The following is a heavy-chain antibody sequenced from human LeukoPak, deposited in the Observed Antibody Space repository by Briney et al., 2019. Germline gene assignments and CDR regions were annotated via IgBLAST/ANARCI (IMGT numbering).Heavy chain of an antibody. D-gene: IGHD3-3*01. CDR3: ARARITIFGVVPTGMDV. CDR2: INPNSGGT. J-gene: IGHJ6*02. CDR1: GYTFTGYY. V-gene: IGHV1-2*02. Sequence: ASVKVSCKASGYTFTGYYMHWVRQAPGQGLEWMGWINPNSGGTNYAQKFQGRFTMTRDTSISTAYMELSRLRSDDTAVYYCARARITIFGVVPTGMDVWGQGTTVTVSS.